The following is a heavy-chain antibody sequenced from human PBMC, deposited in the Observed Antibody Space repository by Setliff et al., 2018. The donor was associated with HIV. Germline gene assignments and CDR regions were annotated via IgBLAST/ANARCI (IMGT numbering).Heavy chain of an antibody. Sequence: PSETLSLTCTVSGGPLSGYFWTWIRQTPDKGLEWIGDINHRGTTNYNLSLKSRTTLSLDTSKNQLSLKLTSVVAADTVLYFCARGRDASTWYLSHFYSYYYLDVWGNGTTVTVSS. J-gene: IGHJ6*03. CDR2: INHRGTT. CDR1: GGPLSGYF. V-gene: IGHV4-34*01. D-gene: IGHD6-13*01. CDR3: ARGRDASTWYLSHFYSYYYLDV.